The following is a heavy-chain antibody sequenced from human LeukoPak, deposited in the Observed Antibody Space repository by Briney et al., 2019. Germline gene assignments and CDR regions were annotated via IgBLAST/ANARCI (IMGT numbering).Heavy chain of an antibody. CDR3: ARRVGATSHDLDY. D-gene: IGHD1-26*01. Sequence: PSETLSLTRTVSGGYISSYYWSWIRQPPGKGLDWIGSIYYSGSTNYNPSLKSRVTISADTSKNQFSLKLSSVTAADTAVYYCARRVGATSHDLDYWGQGTLVTVSS. J-gene: IGHJ4*02. CDR1: GGYISSYY. CDR2: IYYSGST. V-gene: IGHV4-59*08.